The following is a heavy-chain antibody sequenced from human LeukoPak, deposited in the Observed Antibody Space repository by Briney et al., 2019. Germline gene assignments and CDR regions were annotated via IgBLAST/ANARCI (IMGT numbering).Heavy chain of an antibody. CDR1: GYSFTSYW. V-gene: IGHV5-51*01. D-gene: IGHD3-22*01. CDR2: IYPGDSDT. J-gene: IGHJ5*02. Sequence: GESLKISCKGSGYSFTSYWIGWVRQMPGKGLEWMGIIYPGDSDTRYSPSFQGQVTISADKSISTAYLQWSSLKASDTAMYYCARSLYYDSSGRWFDPWGQGILVTVSS. CDR3: ARSLYYDSSGRWFDP.